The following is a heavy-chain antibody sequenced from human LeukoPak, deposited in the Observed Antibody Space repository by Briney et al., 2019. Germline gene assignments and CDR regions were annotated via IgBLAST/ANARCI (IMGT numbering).Heavy chain of an antibody. CDR1: GYTFTSYD. Sequence: ASVKVSCKASGYTFTSYDINWVRQATGQGLEWMGWMNPNSGNTGYAQKFQGRVTMTRNTSISTAYMELSSLRSEDMAVYYCARVPAKRITMIVVVIPQTHDDAFDIWGQGTMVTVSS. J-gene: IGHJ3*02. CDR3: ARVPAKRITMIVVVIPQTHDDAFDI. D-gene: IGHD3-22*01. CDR2: MNPNSGNT. V-gene: IGHV1-8*01.